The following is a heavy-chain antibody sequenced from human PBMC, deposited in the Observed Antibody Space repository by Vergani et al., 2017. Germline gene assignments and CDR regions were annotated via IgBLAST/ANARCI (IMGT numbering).Heavy chain of an antibody. CDR1: GFTFSNSA. CDR3: AKVGRSEVAGTFGAFDI. J-gene: IGHJ3*02. Sequence: EVQLLESGGGLVQSGGSLRLSCAASGFTFSNSAVSWVRQAPGRGLAWVSSISGPGLSTYYADSVKGRFSISRDNSKNTLFLHMNSLRPEDTAVYYCAKVGRSEVAGTFGAFDIWGQGTMVTVSS. V-gene: IGHV3-23*01. D-gene: IGHD6-19*01. CDR2: ISGPGLST.